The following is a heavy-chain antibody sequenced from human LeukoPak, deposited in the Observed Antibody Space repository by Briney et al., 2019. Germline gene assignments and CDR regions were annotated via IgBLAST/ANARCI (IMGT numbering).Heavy chain of an antibody. D-gene: IGHD5-24*01. CDR1: GFTFSSYG. Sequence: PGGSLRLSCAASGFTFSSYGMHWVRQAPGKGLEWVAVIWYDGSNKYYADSVKGRFTISRDNSKNTLYLQMNSLRAEDTAVYYCARSDRDGYDDAFDIWGQGTMVTVSS. J-gene: IGHJ3*02. CDR3: ARSDRDGYDDAFDI. CDR2: IWYDGSNK. V-gene: IGHV3-33*01.